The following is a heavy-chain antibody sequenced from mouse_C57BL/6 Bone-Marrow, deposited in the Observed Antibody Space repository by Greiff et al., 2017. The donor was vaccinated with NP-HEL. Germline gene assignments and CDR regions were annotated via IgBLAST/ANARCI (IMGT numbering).Heavy chain of an antibody. CDR2: IHPNSGST. V-gene: IGHV1-64*01. CDR3: ARSPIEYFWYFEV. D-gene: IGHD5-1*01. J-gene: IGHJ1*03. CDR1: GYTFTSYW. Sequence: QVQLQQPGAELVKPGASVKLSCKASGYTFTSYWMHWVKQRPGQGLEWIGMIHPNSGSTNYNEKFKSKATLTVDKSSSTAYMQLSSLTSEDSAVYYCARSPIEYFWYFEVWGTGTTVTVSS.